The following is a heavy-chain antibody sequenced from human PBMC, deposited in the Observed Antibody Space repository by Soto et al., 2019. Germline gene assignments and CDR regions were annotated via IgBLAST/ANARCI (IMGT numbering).Heavy chain of an antibody. CDR2: IYYSGST. V-gene: IGHV4-39*01. CDR1: GGSIRSSSYY. J-gene: IGHJ6*03. Sequence: QLQLQDSGQALVKPSETLSLTCTVSGGSIRSSSYYWGWIRQPPGKGLEWIGRIYYSGSTYYNAPLKSRGTISVNTSKNQFSLKLSSVTAADTAVYYCARQIYRNNYYYYYYMDGWGTGTTVTVFS. D-gene: IGHD4-4*01. CDR3: ARQIYRNNYYYYYYMDG.